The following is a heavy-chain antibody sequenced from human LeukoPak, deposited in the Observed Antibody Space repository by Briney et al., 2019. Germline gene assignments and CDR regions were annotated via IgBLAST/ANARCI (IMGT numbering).Heavy chain of an antibody. V-gene: IGHV4-59*01. CDR3: ARGKYYYGSGSYSYYYGMDV. D-gene: IGHD3-10*01. Sequence: PETLSLTCTVSGGSISSYYWSWIRQPPGKGLEWIGYIYYSGSTNYNPSLKSRVTISVDTSKNQFSLKLSSVTAADTAVYYCARGKYYYGSGSYSYYYGMDVWGQGTTVTVSS. CDR2: IYYSGST. J-gene: IGHJ6*02. CDR1: GGSISSYY.